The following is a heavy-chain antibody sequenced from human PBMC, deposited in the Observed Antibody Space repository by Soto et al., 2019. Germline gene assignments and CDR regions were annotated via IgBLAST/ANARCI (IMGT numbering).Heavy chain of an antibody. V-gene: IGHV1-2*04. Sequence: EASVKVSCKASGYTFTGYYMHWVRQAPGQGLEWMGWINPNGGGTNYAQKFQGWVTMTRDTSISTAYMELSRLRSDDTAVYYCAIFYYYDSSGYYSAYWGQGTLVTVSS. J-gene: IGHJ4*02. CDR1: GYTFTGYY. CDR3: AIFYYYDSSGYYSAY. D-gene: IGHD3-22*01. CDR2: INPNGGGT.